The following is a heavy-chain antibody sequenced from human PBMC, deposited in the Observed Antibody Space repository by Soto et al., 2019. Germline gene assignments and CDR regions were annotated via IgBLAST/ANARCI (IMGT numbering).Heavy chain of an antibody. V-gene: IGHV1-8*01. CDR3: AIGPHPYFNDY. CDR2: MNPNNNNT. CDR1: GYTFTSYD. Sequence: QVQLVQSGAEVKKPGASVKVSCKASGYTFTSYDINWVRQATGQGLEWMGWMNPNNNNTGYAQKFQSRVTMTRSTSIRTAYKELSSLGSDDTAVYYWAIGPHPYFNDYWGQGTLVTVSS. J-gene: IGHJ4*02. D-gene: IGHD2-8*01.